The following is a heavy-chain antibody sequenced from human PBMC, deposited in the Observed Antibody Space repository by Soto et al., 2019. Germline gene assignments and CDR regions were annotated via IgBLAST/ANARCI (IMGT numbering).Heavy chain of an antibody. V-gene: IGHV4-31*03. D-gene: IGHD6-19*01. CDR1: GDSIGRGGDY. J-gene: IGHJ4*02. CDR3: ARGIPVSGSFDY. Sequence: SETLSLTCPVSGDSIGRGGDYWTWIRQHPGKGLEWIAYIYTTGSTYYNPSLKSRVGISVDTSKNQFSLKLSSVTAADTAVYYCARGIPVSGSFDYWGQGTLVTVSS. CDR2: IYTTGST.